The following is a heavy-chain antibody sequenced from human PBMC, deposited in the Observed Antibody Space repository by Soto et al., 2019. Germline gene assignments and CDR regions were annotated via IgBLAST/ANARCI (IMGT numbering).Heavy chain of an antibody. D-gene: IGHD6-19*01. CDR3: ARDGKGTYSSGGGAFDI. CDR1: GGTFSSYT. V-gene: IGHV1-69*08. CDR2: IIPIVGIA. J-gene: IGHJ3*02. Sequence: QVQLVQSGAEVKKPGSSVKVSCKASGGTFSSYTISWVRQAPGQGLEWMGRIIPIVGIANYAQKFQGRVTITAXXSXSXXCMELSSLRSEDTAVYYCARDGKGTYSSGGGAFDIWGQGTMVTVSS.